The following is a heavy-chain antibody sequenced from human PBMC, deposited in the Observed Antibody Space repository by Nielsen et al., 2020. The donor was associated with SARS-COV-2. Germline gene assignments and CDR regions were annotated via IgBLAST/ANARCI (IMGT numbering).Heavy chain of an antibody. V-gene: IGHV3-30*18. CDR2: ISYDGSDK. Sequence: GESLKISCAASGFTFSIYWMSWVRQAPGKGLEWVAVISYDGSDKYYVGSVKGRFTISRDNSNNTLYLQMNSLRADDTAVYYCANGDFWSGYPSLDHWGQGTLVTVSS. J-gene: IGHJ4*02. CDR3: ANGDFWSGYPSLDH. D-gene: IGHD3-3*01. CDR1: GFTFSIYW.